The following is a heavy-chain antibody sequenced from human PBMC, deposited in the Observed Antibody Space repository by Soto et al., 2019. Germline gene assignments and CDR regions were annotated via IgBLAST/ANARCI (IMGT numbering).Heavy chain of an antibody. V-gene: IGHV3-48*02. CDR3: ARDARNADYDY. CDR2: IHSIGSII. CDR1: GLTFSSHA. J-gene: IGHJ4*02. D-gene: IGHD3-16*01. Sequence: EVQLVESGGGLVQPGGSLRLSWEVSGLTFSSHAMNWFPKAPGKGLEWVAYIHSIGSIIYYADSVKGRFTISRDNAKNSLYLQMDSLRDEDTAVYYCARDARNADYDYWGQGTLVTVSS.